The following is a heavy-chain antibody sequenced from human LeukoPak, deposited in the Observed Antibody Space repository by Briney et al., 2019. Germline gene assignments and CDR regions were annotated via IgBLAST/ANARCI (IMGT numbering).Heavy chain of an antibody. CDR3: ARDRYCGGGTCVIDY. J-gene: IGHJ4*02. CDR2: IKQDGSEK. Sequence: GGSLRLSCAASGFTFSNYWMSWVRQAPGKGLEWVANIKQDGSEKYYVDSVKGRFTISRDNAKNSLYLQMNSLRAEDTAMYYCARDRYCGGGTCVIDYWGQGTLVTVSS. D-gene: IGHD2-15*01. CDR1: GFTFSNYW. V-gene: IGHV3-7*05.